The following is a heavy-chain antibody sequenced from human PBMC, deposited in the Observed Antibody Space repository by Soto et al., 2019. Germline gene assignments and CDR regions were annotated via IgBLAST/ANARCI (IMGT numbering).Heavy chain of an antibody. Sequence: SATLSLTCPVAGGSSSKYYMTWVRQPPGKGLEWIGYVYYSGSTNYNPSLESRVTISIDASKNQFSLKMKSVTAADTAVYYCVRDYLLTGFDPWGQGALVTVSS. CDR3: VRDYLLTGFDP. CDR1: GGSSSKYY. V-gene: IGHV4-59*01. CDR2: VYYSGST. J-gene: IGHJ5*02. D-gene: IGHD3-9*01.